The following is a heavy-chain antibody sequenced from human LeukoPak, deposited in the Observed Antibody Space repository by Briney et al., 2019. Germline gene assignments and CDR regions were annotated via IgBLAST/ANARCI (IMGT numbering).Heavy chain of an antibody. J-gene: IGHJ5*02. CDR3: ARDQLTTRWFDP. Sequence: PSETLSLTCIVSGGSISSYYWSWIRQPPGKGLEWIGYIYYSGSTNYNPSLKSRVTMSVDTSKNQFSLKLSSVTAADTAVYYCARDQLTTRWFDPWGQGTLVTVSS. CDR2: IYYSGST. CDR1: GGSISSYY. V-gene: IGHV4-59*12. D-gene: IGHD4-17*01.